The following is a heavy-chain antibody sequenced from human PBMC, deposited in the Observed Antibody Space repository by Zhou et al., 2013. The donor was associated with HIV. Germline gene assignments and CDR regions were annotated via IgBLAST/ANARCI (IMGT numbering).Heavy chain of an antibody. V-gene: IGHV1-18*01. D-gene: IGHD1-26*01. J-gene: IGHJ6*03. CDR1: GYTFTSYG. CDR2: ISAYNGNT. CDR3: ARDRPKWELLRGYYYYYYMDV. Sequence: QVQLVQSGAEVKKPGASVKVSCKASGYTFTSYGISWVRQAPGQGLEWMGWISAYNGNTNYAQKLQGRVTMTTDTSTSTAYMELRSLRSDDTAVYYCARDRPKWELLRGYYYYYYMDVWGKGTNGHRLL.